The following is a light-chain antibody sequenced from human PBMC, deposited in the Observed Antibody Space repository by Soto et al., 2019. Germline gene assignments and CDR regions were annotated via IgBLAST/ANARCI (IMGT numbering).Light chain of an antibody. V-gene: IGLV1-51*02. CDR1: SSNIGSND. J-gene: IGLJ1*01. Sequence: QSVLTQPPSVSAAPGQKVTISCSGNSSNIGSNDVSWYQRLPGKAPKLLIYENSQRPAGIPDRFSGSKSGTSATLGITGLQTGDEGDYYCGTWDSSLIALFGTGTKLTVL. CDR3: GTWDSSLIAL. CDR2: ENS.